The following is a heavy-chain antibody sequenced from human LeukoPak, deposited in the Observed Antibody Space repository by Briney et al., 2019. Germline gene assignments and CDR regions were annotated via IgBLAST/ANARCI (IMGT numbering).Heavy chain of an antibody. CDR2: ISKSGDST. V-gene: IGHV3-23*01. CDR3: AKLSGWTGWFFDY. J-gene: IGHJ4*02. D-gene: IGHD6-19*01. CDR1: GFTFSGHA. Sequence: GGSLRLSCAASGFTFSGHAMSWVRQAPGKGLEWVSAISKSGDSTYYADSVKGRFTISRDNSKNTIYLQMNSLRVEDTAVYYCAKLSGWTGWFFDYWGQGTVVTVSS.